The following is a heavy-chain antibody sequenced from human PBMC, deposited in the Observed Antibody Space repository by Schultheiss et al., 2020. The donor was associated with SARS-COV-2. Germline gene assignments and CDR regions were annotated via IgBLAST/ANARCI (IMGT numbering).Heavy chain of an antibody. Sequence: SETLSLTCAVYGGSFSGYYWSWIRQPPGKGLEWIGYIYYSGSTYYNPSLKSLVTISVDTSKNQFSLKLSSVTAADTAVYYCARASTIFGVVITHFDYWGQGTLVTVSS. CDR2: IYYSGST. CDR1: GGSFSGYY. CDR3: ARASTIFGVVITHFDY. J-gene: IGHJ4*02. D-gene: IGHD3-3*01. V-gene: IGHV4-34*09.